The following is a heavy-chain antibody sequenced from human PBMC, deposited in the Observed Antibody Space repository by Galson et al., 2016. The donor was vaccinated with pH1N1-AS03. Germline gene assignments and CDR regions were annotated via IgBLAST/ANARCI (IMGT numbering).Heavy chain of an antibody. D-gene: IGHD3-16*01. Sequence: QSGAEVKKPGESLKISCKGSGYRFTNYWIGWVRQMPGKGLEWMGIIYPGNSDSRYNKSFQGQVTISADTSISTVYLQWSSLQASDTAVYYCARPRLNYFDNWGQGTLVTVSS. V-gene: IGHV5-51*03. CDR3: ARPRLNYFDN. CDR1: GYRFTNYW. CDR2: IYPGNSDS. J-gene: IGHJ4*02.